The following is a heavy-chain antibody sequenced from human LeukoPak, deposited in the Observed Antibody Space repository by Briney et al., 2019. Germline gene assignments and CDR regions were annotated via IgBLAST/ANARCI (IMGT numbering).Heavy chain of an antibody. CDR1: GFTVSSNY. Sequence: PGGSLRLSCAASGFTVSSNYMSWVRQAPGKGLEWVSVIYSGGSTYYADSVKGRFTISRDNSKNTLYLQMNSLRAEDTAVYYCARDRDSSSWYTPGYWGQGTLVTVSS. CDR3: ARDRDSSSWYTPGY. D-gene: IGHD6-13*01. CDR2: IYSGGST. J-gene: IGHJ4*02. V-gene: IGHV3-53*01.